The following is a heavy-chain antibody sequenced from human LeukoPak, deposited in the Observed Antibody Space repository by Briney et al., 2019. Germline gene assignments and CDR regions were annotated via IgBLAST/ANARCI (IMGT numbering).Heavy chain of an antibody. Sequence: PSETLSLTCTVSGGSISSYYWSWIRQPPGKGLEWIGYIYYSGSTNYNPSLKSRVTISVDTSKNQFSLKLSSVTAEDTAVYYCARVLSPYYYDSSGYGDYWGQGTLVTVSS. CDR1: GGSISSYY. V-gene: IGHV4-59*01. D-gene: IGHD3-22*01. CDR2: IYYSGST. CDR3: ARVLSPYYYDSSGYGDY. J-gene: IGHJ4*02.